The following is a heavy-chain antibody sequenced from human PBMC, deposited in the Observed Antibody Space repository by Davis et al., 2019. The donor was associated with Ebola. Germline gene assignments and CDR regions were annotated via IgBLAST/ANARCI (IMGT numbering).Heavy chain of an antibody. D-gene: IGHD2-15*01. CDR1: GFNFRSYG. Sequence: PGGSLKLSCAASGFNFRSYGMHWVRQAPDKGLEWVAVIWYDGSRKYYGDSVKGRFTISRDNSNNPLYLQMNSLRAEDTAVYYCAIPDCSGANCYSVYIKNWGQGTLVTVSS. CDR3: AIPDCSGANCYSVYIKN. J-gene: IGHJ4*02. CDR2: IWYDGSRK. V-gene: IGHV3-33*01.